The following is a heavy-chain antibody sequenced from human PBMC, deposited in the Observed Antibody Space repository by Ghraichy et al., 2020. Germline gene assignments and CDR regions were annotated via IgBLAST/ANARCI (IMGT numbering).Heavy chain of an antibody. D-gene: IGHD3-10*01. Sequence: SETLSLTCAVSGGSISSGGYSWSWIRQPPGKGLEWIGYIYHSGSTYYNPSPKSRVTISVDRSKNQFSLKLSSVTAADTAVYYCARGGYYGSGPSGLVYWGQGTLVTVSS. V-gene: IGHV4-30-2*01. CDR3: ARGGYYGSGPSGLVY. CDR1: GGSISSGGYS. CDR2: IYHSGST. J-gene: IGHJ4*02.